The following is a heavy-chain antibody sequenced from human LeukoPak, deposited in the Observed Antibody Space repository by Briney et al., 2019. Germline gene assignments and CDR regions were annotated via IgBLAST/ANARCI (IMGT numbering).Heavy chain of an antibody. V-gene: IGHV3-21*01. CDR1: GFTFSSYS. Sequence: GGSLRLSFAASGFTFSSYSMNWVRQAPGKGLEWVSSISSSSSYIYYADSVEGRFTISRDNAKNSLYLQIHSLRAEDTAVYYCARDWYINSDAFDIWGQGTMVTVSS. J-gene: IGHJ3*02. CDR3: ARDWYINSDAFDI. CDR2: ISSSSSYI. D-gene: IGHD4-11*01.